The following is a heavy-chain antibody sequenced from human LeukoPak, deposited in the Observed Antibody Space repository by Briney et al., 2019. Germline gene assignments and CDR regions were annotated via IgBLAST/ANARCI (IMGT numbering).Heavy chain of an antibody. Sequence: SETLSLTRAVYGGSFSGYYWSWIRQPPGKGLEWIGEINHSGSTNYNPSLKSRVTISVDTSKNQFSLKLSSVIAADTAVYYCARGRRVVPAATRIYYFDYWGQGTLVTVSS. CDR1: GGSFSGYY. J-gene: IGHJ4*02. CDR3: ARGRRVVPAATRIYYFDY. D-gene: IGHD2-2*01. CDR2: INHSGST. V-gene: IGHV4-34*01.